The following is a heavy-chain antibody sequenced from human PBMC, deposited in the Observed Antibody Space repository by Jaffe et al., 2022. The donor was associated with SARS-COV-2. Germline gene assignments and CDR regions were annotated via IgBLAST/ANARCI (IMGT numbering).Heavy chain of an antibody. CDR1: GFNFNAAW. CDR3: TWTGYTYLQS. V-gene: IGHV3-15*01. J-gene: IGHJ5*02. CDR2: IKSKGGGETT. D-gene: IGHD3-9*01. Sequence: DVQLVESGGGLVKPGGSLRLSCAASGFNFNAAWMSWVRQAPGKGLEWVGRIKSKGGGETTDYSAPVKGRFSISRDDSKNTIYLQMNSLKTDDTAVYFCTWTGYTYLQSWGQGTLVTVSS.